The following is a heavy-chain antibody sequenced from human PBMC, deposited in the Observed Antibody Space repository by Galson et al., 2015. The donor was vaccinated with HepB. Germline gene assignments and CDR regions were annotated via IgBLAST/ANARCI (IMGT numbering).Heavy chain of an antibody. CDR2: IWYDGNNK. Sequence: SLRLSCAASGFTFSSYGMHWVRQAPGKGLEWVAVIWYDGNNKYYTDSVKGRFTISRDNSKNTLHLQMNSLRAEDTAVYYCARARDSRRDVAAAGIADWGQGTLVTVSS. V-gene: IGHV3-33*01. CDR3: ARARDSRRDVAAAGIAD. D-gene: IGHD6-13*01. CDR1: GFTFSSYG. J-gene: IGHJ4*02.